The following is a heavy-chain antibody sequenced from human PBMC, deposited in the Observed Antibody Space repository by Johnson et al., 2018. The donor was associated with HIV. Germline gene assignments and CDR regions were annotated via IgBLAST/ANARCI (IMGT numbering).Heavy chain of an antibody. V-gene: IGHV3-23*04. Sequence: VQLVESGGGLVQPGGSLGLSCATSGFTFNKYAMTWVRQAPGKGLEWVSVISGRGDMTHYAESVKGRFTISRDSSKNTLYLQISNLRVEDTAVYYCARSDPSTLLWFGDNDAFDIWGQGTMVTVSS. CDR1: GFTFNKYA. CDR2: ISGRGDMT. J-gene: IGHJ3*02. CDR3: ARSDPSTLLWFGDNDAFDI. D-gene: IGHD3-10*01.